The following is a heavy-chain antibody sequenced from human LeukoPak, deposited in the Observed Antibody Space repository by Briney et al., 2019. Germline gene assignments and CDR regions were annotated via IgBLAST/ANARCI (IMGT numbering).Heavy chain of an antibody. CDR1: GFTFSSYS. V-gene: IGHV3-21*01. D-gene: IGHD6-13*01. Sequence: SGGSLRLSCAASGFTFSSYSMNWVRQAPGKGLEWVSSISSSSSYIYYADSVKGRFTISRDNAKNSLYLQMNSLRAEDTAVYYCARKKHDSWYPLFDYWGQGTLVTVSS. CDR2: ISSSSSYI. CDR3: ARKKHDSWYPLFDY. J-gene: IGHJ4*02.